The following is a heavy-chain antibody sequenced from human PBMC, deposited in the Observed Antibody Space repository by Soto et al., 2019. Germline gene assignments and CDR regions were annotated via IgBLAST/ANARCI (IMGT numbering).Heavy chain of an antibody. Sequence: EVQLVESGGGVVQPGGSLRLSCVVSGFTFTSYWMHWVRQTPGKGLVWVSRSSPDGSDTNYADSVKGRFTISRDNAKNTVYLQMNSLRAEDAAVYFCARGVGGSFYIDSWGQGTLVTVSS. D-gene: IGHD1-26*01. CDR3: ARGVGGSFYIDS. CDR2: SSPDGSDT. V-gene: IGHV3-74*01. J-gene: IGHJ4*02. CDR1: GFTFTSYW.